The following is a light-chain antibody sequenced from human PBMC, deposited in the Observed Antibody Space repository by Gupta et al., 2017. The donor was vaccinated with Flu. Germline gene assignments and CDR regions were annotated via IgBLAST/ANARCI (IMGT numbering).Light chain of an antibody. CDR2: GAS. J-gene: IGKJ2*01. V-gene: IGKV3-20*01. Sequence: ELVLPQSPGTLSLSPGDRATLSCRASRSVTSSYLAWYQQKPGQSPRLLIYGASSRASGIPDRFSGSGSGTDFTLTISRLEPEDFAVYYCQQYHSSPYTFGQGTKLEIK. CDR3: QQYHSSPYT. CDR1: RSVTSSY.